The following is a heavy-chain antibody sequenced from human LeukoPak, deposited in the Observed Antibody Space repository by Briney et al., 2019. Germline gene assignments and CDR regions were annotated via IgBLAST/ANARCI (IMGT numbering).Heavy chain of an antibody. Sequence: PGGSLRLSCAASGFTFSSYAMHWVRQAPGKGLEWVAVISYDGSNKYYADSVRGRFTISRDNSTNTLYLQMNSLRAEDTAIYYCARDIATGYFDSHFDYWGQGTLVTVSS. CDR3: ARDIATGYFDSHFDY. V-gene: IGHV3-30-3*01. CDR1: GFTFSSYA. D-gene: IGHD3-9*01. CDR2: ISYDGSNK. J-gene: IGHJ4*02.